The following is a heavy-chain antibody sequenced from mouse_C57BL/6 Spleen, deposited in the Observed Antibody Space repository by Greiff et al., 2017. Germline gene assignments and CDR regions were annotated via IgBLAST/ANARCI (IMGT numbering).Heavy chain of an antibody. CDR1: GFTFSSYT. D-gene: IGHD2-2*01. J-gene: IGHJ2*01. CDR3: ARPYYGYHYFDY. CDR2: ISGGGGNT. V-gene: IGHV5-9*01. Sequence: EVKVVESGGGLVKPGGSLKLSCAASGFTFSSYTMSWVRQTPEKRLEWVATISGGGGNTYYPDSVKGRFTISRDNAKNTLYLQMSSLRSEDTALYYCARPYYGYHYFDYWGQGTTLTVSS.